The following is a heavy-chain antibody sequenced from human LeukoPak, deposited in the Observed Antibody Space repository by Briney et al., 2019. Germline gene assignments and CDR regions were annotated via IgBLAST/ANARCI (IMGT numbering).Heavy chain of an antibody. V-gene: IGHV3-7*01. Sequence: GGSLRLSCAASGFTFSSYWMSWVRQAPGKGLEWVANVKQDGSEKYYVDSVKGRFTISRDNAKNSLYLQMNSLRAEDTAVYYCARDRRDYGDYWFDPWGQGTLVTVSS. D-gene: IGHD4-17*01. CDR3: ARDRRDYGDYWFDP. J-gene: IGHJ5*02. CDR1: GFTFSSYW. CDR2: VKQDGSEK.